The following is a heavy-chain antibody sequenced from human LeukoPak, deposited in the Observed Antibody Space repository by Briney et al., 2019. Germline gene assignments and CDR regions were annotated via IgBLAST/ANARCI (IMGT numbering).Heavy chain of an antibody. CDR2: ISAYNGNT. CDR3: ARDQDSSSRDAFDI. J-gene: IGHJ3*02. Sequence: ASVKVSCKASGYTFTSYGISWVRQAPGQGLEWMGWISAYNGNTNYAQKLQGRVTMTTDTSTSTAYMELRSLRSDDTAVYYCARDQDSSSRDAFDIWGQGTMVTVSS. CDR1: GYTFTSYG. D-gene: IGHD6-6*01. V-gene: IGHV1-18*01.